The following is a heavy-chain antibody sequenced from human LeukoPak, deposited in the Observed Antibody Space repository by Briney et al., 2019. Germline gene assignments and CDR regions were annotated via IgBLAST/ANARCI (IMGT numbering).Heavy chain of an antibody. CDR3: ASWPVPKGDFDY. J-gene: IGHJ4*02. Sequence: GGSLRLSCAASGFTFSSYAMSWVRQAPGKGPEWVSTISGSGGSTYYADSVKGRFTISRDNSKNTLYLQMNSLRAEDTAVYYCASWPVPKGDFDYWGQGTLVTVSS. D-gene: IGHD1-26*01. CDR2: ISGSGGST. V-gene: IGHV3-23*01. CDR1: GFTFSSYA.